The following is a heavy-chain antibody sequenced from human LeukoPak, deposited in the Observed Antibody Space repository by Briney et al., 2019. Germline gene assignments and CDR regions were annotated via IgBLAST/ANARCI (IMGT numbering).Heavy chain of an antibody. Sequence: GGSLRLSCAASGFTFSSYSMNWVRPAPGKGLEWVSSISSSSSYIYYADSVKGRFTISRDNAKNSLYLQMNSLRAEDTAVYYCARGSYDYGDYVPYYYYYMDVWGKGTTVTVSS. V-gene: IGHV3-21*01. CDR3: ARGSYDYGDYVPYYYYYMDV. D-gene: IGHD4-17*01. CDR2: ISSSSSYI. CDR1: GFTFSSYS. J-gene: IGHJ6*03.